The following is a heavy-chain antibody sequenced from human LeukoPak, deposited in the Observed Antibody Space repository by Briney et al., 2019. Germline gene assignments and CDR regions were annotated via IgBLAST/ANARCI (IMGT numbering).Heavy chain of an antibody. D-gene: IGHD3-10*01. CDR1: GFTFSSYG. J-gene: IGHJ6*03. CDR3: AKDAYYYGSGSYFFRTFMYYYYYMDV. Sequence: GGSLRLSCAASGFTFSSYGMHWVRQAPGKGLEWVAFIRYDGSNKYYADSVKGRFTISRDNSKNTLYLQMNSLRAEDTAVYYCAKDAYYYGSGSYFFRTFMYYYYYMDVWGKGTTVTIPS. V-gene: IGHV3-30*02. CDR2: IRYDGSNK.